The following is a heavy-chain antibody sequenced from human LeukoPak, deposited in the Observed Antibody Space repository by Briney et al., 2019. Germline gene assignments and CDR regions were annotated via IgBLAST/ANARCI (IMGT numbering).Heavy chain of an antibody. D-gene: IGHD3-10*01. CDR2: ISAYNGNT. CDR1: GYTFTSYA. V-gene: IGHV1-18*01. CDR3: AGDFLAPDMVRGAYYGMDV. J-gene: IGHJ6*02. Sequence: ASVKVSCKASGYTFTSYAMNWVRQAPGQGLEWMGWISAYNGNTNYAQKLQGRVTMTTDTSTSTAYMELRSLRSDDTAVYYCAGDFLAPDMVRGAYYGMDVWGQGTTVTVSS.